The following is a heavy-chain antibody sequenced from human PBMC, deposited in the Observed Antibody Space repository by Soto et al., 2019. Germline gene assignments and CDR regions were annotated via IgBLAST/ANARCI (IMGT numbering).Heavy chain of an antibody. J-gene: IGHJ6*02. V-gene: IGHV1-69*12. CDR1: GGIFSNYG. CDR2: IIPVFGTP. D-gene: IGHD3-22*01. CDR3: ARGDATKIIVTTYYGLDV. Sequence: QVQVVQSGAEVKKPGSSVKVSCKASGGIFSNYGISWVRQAPGQGLEWMGGIIPVFGTPHYAQKFQDRVTITADESTSTVYMEVSSLTSEDTAVYYCARGDATKIIVTTYYGLDVWGQWTTVTVSS.